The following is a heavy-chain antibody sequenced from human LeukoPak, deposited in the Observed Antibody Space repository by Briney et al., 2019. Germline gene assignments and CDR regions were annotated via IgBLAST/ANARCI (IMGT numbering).Heavy chain of an antibody. CDR3: ARGYTNYGYAFDI. V-gene: IGHV3-21*01. D-gene: IGHD4-11*01. J-gene: IGHJ3*02. CDR2: ISGSSIYI. CDR1: GFTFSSYS. Sequence: GGSLRLSCAASGFTFSSYSMNSVRQAPGKGLEWVSSISGSSIYIYYADSVKGRFTISRDNARNSLYLQMNSLRAEDTAVYYCARGYTNYGYAFDIWGQGAMVTVSS.